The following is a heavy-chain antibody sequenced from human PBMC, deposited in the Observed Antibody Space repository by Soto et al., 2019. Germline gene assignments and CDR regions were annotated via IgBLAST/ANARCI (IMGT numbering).Heavy chain of an antibody. V-gene: IGHV1-69*13. Sequence: ASVKVSCKASGGTFSSYAISWVRQAPGQGLEWMGGIIPIFGTANYAQKFQGRVTITADESTSTAYMELSSLRSEDTAVYYCARLVASGRGFEYRGQGNLVTGSS. J-gene: IGHJ4*02. CDR3: ARLVASGRGFEY. CDR1: GGTFSSYA. CDR2: IIPIFGTA. D-gene: IGHD5-12*01.